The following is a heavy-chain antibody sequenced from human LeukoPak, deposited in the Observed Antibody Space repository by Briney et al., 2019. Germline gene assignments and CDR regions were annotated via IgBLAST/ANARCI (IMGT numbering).Heavy chain of an antibody. CDR1: GGSISSGSYY. CDR3: ARVYSSWSLGNWFDP. D-gene: IGHD6-6*01. CDR2: IYYVGST. V-gene: IGHV4-39*07. J-gene: IGHJ5*02. Sequence: SETLSLTCTVSGGSISSGSYYWGWIRQPPGKGLEWIGSIYYVGSTYYNPSLKSRVTMSVDTSKNQFSLRLKAVTAADTAVYFCARVYSSWSLGNWFDPWGQGTLVTVSS.